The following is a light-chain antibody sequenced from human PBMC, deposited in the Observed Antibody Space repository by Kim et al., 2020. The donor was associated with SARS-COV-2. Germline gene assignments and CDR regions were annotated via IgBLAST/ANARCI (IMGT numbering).Light chain of an antibody. CDR3: EQIYTMPYT. V-gene: IGKV1-39*01. CDR2: AAA. Sequence: EIQMTQSPCYLSASAGDRVTITCRASQTINNYLNWFQQKPGKAPKLLIYAAASLQSGAPSRFSGSGSGTHFTLPITGLQPEDFATYSCEQIYTMPYTFGQGPKLEI. CDR1: QTINNY. J-gene: IGKJ2*01.